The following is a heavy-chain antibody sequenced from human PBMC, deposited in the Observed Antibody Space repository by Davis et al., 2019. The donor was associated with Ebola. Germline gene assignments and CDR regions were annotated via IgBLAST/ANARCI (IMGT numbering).Heavy chain of an antibody. CDR3: TTDPLTYYYDSSGYYLFDY. V-gene: IGHV3-15*01. D-gene: IGHD3-22*01. CDR2: IKSKTDGGTT. J-gene: IGHJ4*02. Sequence: GESLKISCAASGFTFSNAWMSWVRQAPGKGLEWVGRIKSKTDGGTTDYAAPVKGRFTISRDDSKNTLYLQMNSLKTEDTAVYYCTTDPLTYYYDSSGYYLFDYWGQGTLVTVSS. CDR1: GFTFSNAW.